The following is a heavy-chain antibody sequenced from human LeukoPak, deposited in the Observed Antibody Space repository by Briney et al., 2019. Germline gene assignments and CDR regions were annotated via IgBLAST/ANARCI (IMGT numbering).Heavy chain of an antibody. CDR3: ARHPSRGYYYDSSGYYLDY. V-gene: IGHV5-51*01. D-gene: IGHD3-22*01. CDR2: IYPGDSDT. J-gene: IGHJ4*02. CDR1: GYTFTNYW. Sequence: GESLKISCKGSGYTFTNYWIAWVRQMPGKGLEWMGIIYPGDSDTRYSPSFQGQVTISADKSISTAYLQWSSLKASDTAMYYCARHPSRGYYYDSSGYYLDYWGQGTLVTVSS.